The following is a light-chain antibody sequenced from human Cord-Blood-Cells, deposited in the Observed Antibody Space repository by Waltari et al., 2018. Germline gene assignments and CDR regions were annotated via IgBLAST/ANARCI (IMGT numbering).Light chain of an antibody. CDR3: SSYTSSSTLV. V-gene: IGLV2-14*01. CDR1: SSDVGGYNY. Sequence: QSALTQPASVSGSPGQSITISCTGTSSDVGGYNYVSWYQQHPGKAPKLMIYDVSNRPSGVSNRFSGSNSGSTASLTISGLQAEDEAEYYCSSYTSSSTLVFGGGTKLTVL. J-gene: IGLJ2*01. CDR2: DVS.